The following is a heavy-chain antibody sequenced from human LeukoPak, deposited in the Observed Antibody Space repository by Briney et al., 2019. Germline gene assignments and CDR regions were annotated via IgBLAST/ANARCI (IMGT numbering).Heavy chain of an antibody. V-gene: IGHV4-4*02. CDR1: GGPISSSNW. Sequence: PSGTLSLTCAVSGGPISSSNWWSWVRPPPGKGLEWIGEIYHSGSTNYNPSLKSRVTISVDKSKNQFSLKLSSVTAADTAVYYCANYYYGSGSSYFDYWGQGTLVTVSS. J-gene: IGHJ4*02. D-gene: IGHD3-10*01. CDR3: ANYYYGSGSSYFDY. CDR2: IYHSGST.